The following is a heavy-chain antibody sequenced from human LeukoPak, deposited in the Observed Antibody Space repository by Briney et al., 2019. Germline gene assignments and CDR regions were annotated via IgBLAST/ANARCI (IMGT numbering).Heavy chain of an antibody. D-gene: IGHD6-19*01. CDR1: GYTFTCYY. CDR2: INPNSGGT. Sequence: ASVKVSCKASGYTFTCYYMHWVRQAPGQGLEWMGWINPNSGGTNYAQKFQGRVTMTRDTSISTAYMELSRLRSDDTAVYYCERSIAVAGTAGDNWGQGTLVTVSS. J-gene: IGHJ4*02. V-gene: IGHV1-2*02. CDR3: ERSIAVAGTAGDN.